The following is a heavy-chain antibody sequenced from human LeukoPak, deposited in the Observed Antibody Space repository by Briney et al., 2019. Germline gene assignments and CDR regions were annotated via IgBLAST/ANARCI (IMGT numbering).Heavy chain of an antibody. CDR2: IYYSGST. Sequence: SQTLSLTCTISGGSISSGGYYWSWIRQHPGKGLEWIGYIYYSGSTYYNPSLKSRVTISVDTSKNQFSLKLSSVTAADTAVYYCARSGGAIVVVPAAPFDYWGQGTLVTVSS. CDR1: GGSISSGGYY. D-gene: IGHD2-2*01. J-gene: IGHJ4*02. V-gene: IGHV4-31*03. CDR3: ARSGGAIVVVPAAPFDY.